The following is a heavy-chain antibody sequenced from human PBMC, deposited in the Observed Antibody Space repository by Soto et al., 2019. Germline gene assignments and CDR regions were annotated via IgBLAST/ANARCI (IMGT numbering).Heavy chain of an antibody. CDR2: VNPSGGTT. D-gene: IGHD6-13*01. J-gene: IGHJ4*02. CDR1: GYTFTSYY. CDR3: ARGSYTSTLDY. Sequence: ASVKVSCKASGYTFTSYYMHWLRQAPGQGLEWMGIVNPSGGTTSYAQKFQGRVTMTRDTSTSTVYMELSSLRSEDTAVYYCARGSYTSTLDYWGQGMLVTVSS. V-gene: IGHV1-46*01.